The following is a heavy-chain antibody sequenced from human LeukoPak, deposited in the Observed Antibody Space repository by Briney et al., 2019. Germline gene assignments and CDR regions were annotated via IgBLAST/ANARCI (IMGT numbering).Heavy chain of an antibody. V-gene: IGHV4-61*01. CDR2: IYYSGST. CDR1: GGSVSSGSYY. Sequence: SETLSLTCTVSGGSVSSGSYYWSWIRQPPGKGLEWIGYIYYSGSTNYNPSLKSRVTISVDTSKNQFSLKLSSVTAADTAVYYCARAPLWDILPGYSLTHFDYWGQGTLVTVSS. CDR3: ARAPLWDILPGYSLTHFDY. D-gene: IGHD3-9*01. J-gene: IGHJ4*02.